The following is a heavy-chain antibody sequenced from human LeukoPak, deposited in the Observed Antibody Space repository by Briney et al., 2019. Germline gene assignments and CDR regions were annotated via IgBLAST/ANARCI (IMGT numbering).Heavy chain of an antibody. Sequence: PGRSLRLSCAASGFTFSSYAMHWVRQAPGKGLEWVAVISYDGSNKYYADSVKGRFTISRDNSKNTLCLQMNSLRAEDTAVYYCARDRSGGSWGLDYWGQGTLVTVSS. J-gene: IGHJ4*02. D-gene: IGHD2-15*01. CDR3: ARDRSGGSWGLDY. CDR1: GFTFSSYA. CDR2: ISYDGSNK. V-gene: IGHV3-30-3*01.